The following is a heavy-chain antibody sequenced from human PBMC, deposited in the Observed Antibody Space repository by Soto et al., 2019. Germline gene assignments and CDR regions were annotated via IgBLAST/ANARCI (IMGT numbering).Heavy chain of an antibody. Sequence: GGSLRLSCAASRFTFSTYWMSWVRQAPGKGLEWVANIKQDGSEKYYVDSVKGRFTISRDNAKNSLYLQMNSLRAEDTAVYYCARQNDYGDYLYDALDVWGQGTMVTVSS. CDR3: ARQNDYGDYLYDALDV. CDR2: IKQDGSEK. D-gene: IGHD4-17*01. J-gene: IGHJ3*01. V-gene: IGHV3-7*01. CDR1: RFTFSTYW.